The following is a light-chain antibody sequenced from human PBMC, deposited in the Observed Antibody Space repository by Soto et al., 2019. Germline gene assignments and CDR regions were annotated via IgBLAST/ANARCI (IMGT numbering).Light chain of an antibody. CDR1: QSVSSTY. Sequence: EIVLTQSPGTLSLSPGERATLSCRASQSVSSTYLAWYQQKPGQAPRLLIYGASSRATGIPDRFSSSGSGTDFPITISTLKPDDVAVYYYQQFGSSPLTFGQGTKVDI. J-gene: IGKJ1*01. CDR2: GAS. CDR3: QQFGSSPLT. V-gene: IGKV3-20*01.